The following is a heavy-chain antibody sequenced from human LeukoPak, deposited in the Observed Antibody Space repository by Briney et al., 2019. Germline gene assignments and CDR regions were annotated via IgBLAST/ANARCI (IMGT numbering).Heavy chain of an antibody. Sequence: PGGTLRLSCAASGFTFTSYSMSWVRQALGKGLEWVSVISANGGDTFYADSVKGRFTISRDNYKNTLYLQMNSLRVEDTAVYYCAKGRTLVGGSTRSYDYWGQGTLVTVSS. CDR3: AKGRTLVGGSTRSYDY. D-gene: IGHD1-26*01. CDR2: ISANGGDT. V-gene: IGHV3-23*01. CDR1: GFTFTSYS. J-gene: IGHJ4*02.